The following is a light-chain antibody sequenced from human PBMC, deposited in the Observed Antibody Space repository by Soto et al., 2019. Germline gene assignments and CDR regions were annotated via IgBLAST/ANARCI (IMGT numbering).Light chain of an antibody. Sequence: QSALTQPASVSGSPGQSINISCTGTNNDVGGYSYVSWYQHHPGKSPKLIISDVKNRPSAISNRFSGSKSGNTASLTISGLQADDEADYYCCSDSLSDTPVIFGGGTKATVL. CDR1: NNDVGGYSY. V-gene: IGLV2-14*01. CDR2: DVK. CDR3: CSDSLSDTPVI. J-gene: IGLJ2*01.